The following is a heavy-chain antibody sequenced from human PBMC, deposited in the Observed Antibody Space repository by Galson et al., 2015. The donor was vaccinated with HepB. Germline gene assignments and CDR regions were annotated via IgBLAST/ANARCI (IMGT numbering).Heavy chain of an antibody. J-gene: IGHJ6*02. CDR3: ARGYDILTGYRAYDMDV. CDR2: MNPNSGNT. Sequence: SVKVSCKASGYTFTSYDINWVQQATGQGLEWMGWMNPNSGNTGYAQKFQGRVTMTRNTSISTAYMELSSLRSEDTAVYYCARGYDILTGYRAYDMDVWGQGTTVTVSS. V-gene: IGHV1-8*01. D-gene: IGHD3-9*01. CDR1: GYTFTSYD.